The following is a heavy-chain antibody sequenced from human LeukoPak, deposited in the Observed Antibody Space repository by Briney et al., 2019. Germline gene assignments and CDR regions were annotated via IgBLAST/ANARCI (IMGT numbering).Heavy chain of an antibody. CDR1: GFTFSSYA. CDR2: ISGSGGST. D-gene: IGHD2-15*01. CDR3: AKDYVAATYYYYGMDV. J-gene: IGHJ6*02. V-gene: IGHV3-23*01. Sequence: GRSLRLSCADSGFTFSSYAMRWVRQAPGKRLEWESAISGSGGSTYYADSVKGRFTISRDNSKNTLYLQMNSLRAEDTVVYYCAKDYVAATYYYYGMDVWGQGTTVTVSS.